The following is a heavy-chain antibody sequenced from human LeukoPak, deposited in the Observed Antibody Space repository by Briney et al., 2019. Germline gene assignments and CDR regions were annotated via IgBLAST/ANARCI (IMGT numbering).Heavy chain of an antibody. CDR2: IYYSGST. Sequence: SETLSLTCAVSGGSISSGGYSWSWIRQPPGKGLEWIGYIYYSGSTNYNPSLKSRVTISVDTSKNQFSLKLSSVAAADTAVYYCARVTSPDAFDIWGQGTMVTVSS. J-gene: IGHJ3*02. CDR3: ARVTSPDAFDI. V-gene: IGHV4-61*08. CDR1: GGSISSGGYS.